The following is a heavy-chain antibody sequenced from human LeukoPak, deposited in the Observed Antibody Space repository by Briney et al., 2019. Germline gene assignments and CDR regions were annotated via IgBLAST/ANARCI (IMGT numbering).Heavy chain of an antibody. Sequence: ASVKVSCKASGYTFTMYYIHWVRQAPGQGFEWMGMINPGDGATTYAQRFRSRVTVTRDMSTTTVYMDLRSLRSEDTAVYFCAREQRGGLRCSSGGLFASYYTYYYMDVWGRGTTVTVSS. V-gene: IGHV1-46*01. CDR2: INPGDGAT. CDR1: GYTFTMYY. J-gene: IGHJ6*03. D-gene: IGHD3-10*01. CDR3: AREQRGGLRCSSGGLFASYYTYYYMDV.